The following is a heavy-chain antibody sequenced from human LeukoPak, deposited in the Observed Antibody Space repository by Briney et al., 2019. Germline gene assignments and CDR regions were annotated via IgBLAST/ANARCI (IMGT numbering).Heavy chain of an antibody. D-gene: IGHD2/OR15-2a*01. Sequence: ASVKVSCKASGYTFTGYYMHWVRQAPGQGLEWMGWINPNSGGTNYAQKFQGRVTMTRNTSISTAYMELSSLRSEDTAVYYCARGLEYWDAFDIWGQGTMVTVSS. CDR3: ARGLEYWDAFDI. V-gene: IGHV1-2*02. J-gene: IGHJ3*02. CDR1: GYTFTGYY. CDR2: INPNSGGT.